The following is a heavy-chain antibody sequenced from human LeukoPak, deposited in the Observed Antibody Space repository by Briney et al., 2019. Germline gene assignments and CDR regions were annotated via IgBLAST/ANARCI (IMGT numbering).Heavy chain of an antibody. CDR3: ARDGVAGGFDY. D-gene: IGHD6-19*01. CDR2: IHYSGST. V-gene: IGHV4-59*01. Sequence: SETLSLTCTVSGGSIGSYYWNWIRQAPGKGLEWIGYIHYSGSTNHNSALKSRVTISVDTSKDQYSLKLSSVTAADTAVYYCARDGVAGGFDYWGQGTLVTVS. CDR1: GGSIGSYY. J-gene: IGHJ4*02.